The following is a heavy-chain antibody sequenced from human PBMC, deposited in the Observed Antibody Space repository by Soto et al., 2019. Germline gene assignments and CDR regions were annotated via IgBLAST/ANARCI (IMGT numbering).Heavy chain of an antibody. CDR1: GFSLSSYA. CDR3: PRDTYYYDSSGYQIDY. D-gene: IGHD3-22*01. Sequence: AGWSLRLSCAASGFSLSSYAIHWVRQTPGKGLEWVAVISYDGSNKYYADSVKGRFAISRDNSKNTLYLHMNSLRAEDPAVYYCPRDTYYYDSSGYQIDYWGQGTRVT. V-gene: IGHV3-30*09. J-gene: IGHJ4*02. CDR2: ISYDGSNK.